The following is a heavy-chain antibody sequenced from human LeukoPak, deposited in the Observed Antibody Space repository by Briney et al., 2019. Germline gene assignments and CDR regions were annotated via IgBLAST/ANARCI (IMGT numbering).Heavy chain of an antibody. V-gene: IGHV4-39*01. D-gene: IGHD3-22*01. CDR3: ARLGGSSGYPIDY. J-gene: IGHJ4*02. CDR2: IYDSGST. CDR1: GGSIRSSYYY. Sequence: SETLSLTCTVSGGSIRSSYYYWGWIRQPPGKGLEWIGSIYDSGSTYYNPSLKSRVTTSVDTSKNQFSLKLNSVTAADTAVYYCARLGGSSGYPIDYWGQGTLVTVSS.